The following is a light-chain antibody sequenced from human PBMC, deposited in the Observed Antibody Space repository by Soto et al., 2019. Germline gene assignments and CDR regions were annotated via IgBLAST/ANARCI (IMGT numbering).Light chain of an antibody. CDR1: SSNIGSNH. CDR2: RNI. CDR3: AAWDDSLSGWV. Sequence: QAVVTQPPAVSGTPGQRVTISCFGSSSNIGSNHVYWYQQFPGTAPKLLFYRNILRPSGVPDRFSASKSGTSASLAISGVRSEDEADYYCAAWDDSLSGWVFGGGTKLTVL. J-gene: IGLJ3*02. V-gene: IGLV1-47*01.